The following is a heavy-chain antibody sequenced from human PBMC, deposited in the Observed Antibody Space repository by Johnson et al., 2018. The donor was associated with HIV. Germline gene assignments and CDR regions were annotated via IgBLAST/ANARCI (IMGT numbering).Heavy chain of an antibody. Sequence: QVQLVESGGGVVQPGGSLRLSCAASGFTLSSYGMHWVRQAPGKGLQWLAFIRYDGSNKYYVDSVKGRLTISRDNSKNTLYLQMKSLGAEHTAGYYCAKDRGTPGSPAAFDIWGQGTMVTVSS. J-gene: IGHJ3*02. V-gene: IGHV3-30*02. D-gene: IGHD3-10*01. CDR1: GFTLSSYG. CDR3: AKDRGTPGSPAAFDI. CDR2: IRYDGSNK.